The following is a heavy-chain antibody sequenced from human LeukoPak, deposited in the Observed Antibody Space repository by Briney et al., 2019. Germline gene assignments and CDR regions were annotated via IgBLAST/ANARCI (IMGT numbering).Heavy chain of an antibody. J-gene: IGHJ6*03. CDR3: ARGYDFWSGPFMDV. CDR2: LYHSGST. V-gene: IGHV4-38-2*02. CDR1: GYSISSGYY. D-gene: IGHD3-3*01. Sequence: SETLSLTCSVSGYSISSGYYWGWIRQAPGKGLEWIGNLYHSGSTYYNPSLKSRVSISVDTSKNQFSLNLSSVTAADTAVYYCARGYDFWSGPFMDVWGKGTTVTVSS.